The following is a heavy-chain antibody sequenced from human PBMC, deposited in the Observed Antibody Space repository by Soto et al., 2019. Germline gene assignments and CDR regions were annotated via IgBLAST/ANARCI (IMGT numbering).Heavy chain of an antibody. J-gene: IGHJ3*02. V-gene: IGHV3-66*01. CDR1: GFTVSSNY. D-gene: IGHD2-15*01. CDR2: IYSGGST. CDR3: ARDGLGYCSGGSCYPDAFDI. Sequence: GGSLRLSCAASGFTVSSNYMRWVRQAPGKGLEWVSVIYSGGSTYYADSVKDRFTISRDNSKNTLYLQMNSLRAEDTAVYYCARDGLGYCSGGSCYPDAFDIWGQGTMVTVSS.